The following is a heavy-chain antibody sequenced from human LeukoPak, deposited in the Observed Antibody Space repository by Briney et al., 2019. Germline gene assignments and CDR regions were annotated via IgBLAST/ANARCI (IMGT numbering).Heavy chain of an antibody. D-gene: IGHD6-13*01. J-gene: IGHJ4*02. CDR2: IYYSGST. CDR1: GGSISSYY. CDR3: ARSTGSSWSFDY. Sequence: SETLSLTCTVSGGSISSYYWSWIRQPPGKGLEWIGYIYYSGSTYYNPSLKSRVTISVDRSKNQFSLKLSSVTAADTAVYYCARSTGSSWSFDYWGQGTLVTVSS. V-gene: IGHV4-59*12.